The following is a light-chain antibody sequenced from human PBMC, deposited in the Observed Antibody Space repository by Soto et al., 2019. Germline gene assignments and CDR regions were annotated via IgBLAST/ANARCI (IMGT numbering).Light chain of an antibody. CDR2: GAS. CDR1: QSVTSNY. CDR3: QQYGSSPWT. V-gene: IGKV3-20*01. J-gene: IGKJ1*01. Sequence: EIVLTQSPGTLSLSPGERATLSCRASQSVTSNYLAWYQQKPGQAPRLLINGASSRATGIPDRFSGSGSGTDFTLTISRLEPEDFAVYYCQQYGSSPWTFGQGAKVEI.